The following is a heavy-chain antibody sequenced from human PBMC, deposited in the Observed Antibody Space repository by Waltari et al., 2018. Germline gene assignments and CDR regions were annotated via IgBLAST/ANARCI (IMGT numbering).Heavy chain of an antibody. J-gene: IGHJ4*02. Sequence: QVQLVQSGAEVKKPGASVKVSCKASGYTFTSYGISWVRQAPGQGLEWMGWISAYKGNTNYEQKLQGRVTMTTDTSTSTAYMELRSLRSDDTAVYYCARAPTYNWNYAGYFDYWGQGTLVTVSS. CDR1: GYTFTSYG. CDR2: ISAYKGNT. D-gene: IGHD1-7*01. CDR3: ARAPTYNWNYAGYFDY. V-gene: IGHV1-18*01.